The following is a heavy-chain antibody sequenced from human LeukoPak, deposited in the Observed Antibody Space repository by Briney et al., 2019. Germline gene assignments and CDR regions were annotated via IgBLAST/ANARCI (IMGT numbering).Heavy chain of an antibody. CDR3: AKPSDPWELLGPLDY. CDR1: GFTFSSYG. CDR2: ISGSGGST. D-gene: IGHD1-26*01. J-gene: IGHJ4*02. V-gene: IGHV3-23*01. Sequence: GGSLRLSCAASGFTFSSYGMHWVRQAPGKGLEWVSAISGSGGSTYYADSVKGRFTISRDNSKNTLYLQMNSLRAEDTAVYYCAKPSDPWELLGPLDYWGQGTLVTVSS.